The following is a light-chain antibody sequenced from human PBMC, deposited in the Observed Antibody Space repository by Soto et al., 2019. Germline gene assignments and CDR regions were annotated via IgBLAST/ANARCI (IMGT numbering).Light chain of an antibody. CDR2: GAS. J-gene: IGKJ1*01. V-gene: IGKV3-15*01. CDR3: QQYNNWRT. Sequence: EIVMTQSPATLSVSPGERATLSCRASQSVSSNLAWYQQKPGQAPRLLIYGASTRATGIPARFSGRGSGTEFTLTISSLQSEDFAVYYCQQYNNWRTFGQGTKVYI. CDR1: QSVSSN.